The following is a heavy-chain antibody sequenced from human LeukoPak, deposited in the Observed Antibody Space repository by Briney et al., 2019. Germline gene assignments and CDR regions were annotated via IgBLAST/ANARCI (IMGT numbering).Heavy chain of an antibody. J-gene: IGHJ3*02. CDR3: ARGPHLALDTDDAFDI. CDR1: GFTFSSYA. CDR2: FSGSGGST. Sequence: GGSLRLSCAASGFTFSSYAMSWVRQAPGKGLECISGFSGSGGSTYYADSVKGRFTISRDNAENSLYLQMNSLRVEDTAVYYCARGPHLALDTDDAFDIWGQGTMVTVSS. V-gene: IGHV3-23*01. D-gene: IGHD5-18*01.